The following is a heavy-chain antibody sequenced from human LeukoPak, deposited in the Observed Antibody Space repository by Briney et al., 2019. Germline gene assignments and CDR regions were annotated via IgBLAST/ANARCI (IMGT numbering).Heavy chain of an antibody. D-gene: IGHD3-10*01. J-gene: IGHJ4*02. CDR2: INHSGST. CDR3: ARLTPVLLWQY. CDR1: GGSFSGYY. V-gene: IGHV4-34*01. Sequence: PSETLSLTCAVYGGSFSGYYWSWIRQPPGKGLEWIGEINHSGSTNYNPSLKSRVTISVDTSKNQFSLKLSPVTAADTAVYYCARLTPVLLWQYWGQGTLVTVSS.